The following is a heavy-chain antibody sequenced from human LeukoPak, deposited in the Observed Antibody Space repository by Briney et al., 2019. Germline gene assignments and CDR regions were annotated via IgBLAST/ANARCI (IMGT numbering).Heavy chain of an antibody. D-gene: IGHD3-3*01. Sequence: PGGSLRLSCAASGFTFSSYSMNWVRQAPGKGLEWVSYVSSSSSTIYYADSVKGRFTISRDNAKNSLYLQMNSLRAEDTAVYYCAKDWDFWSGPIGPNYYMDVWGKGTTVTVSS. J-gene: IGHJ6*03. CDR3: AKDWDFWSGPIGPNYYMDV. V-gene: IGHV3-48*01. CDR2: VSSSSSTI. CDR1: GFTFSSYS.